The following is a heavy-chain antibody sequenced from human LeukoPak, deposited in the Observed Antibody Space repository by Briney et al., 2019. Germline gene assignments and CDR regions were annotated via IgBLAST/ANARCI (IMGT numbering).Heavy chain of an antibody. CDR3: ARQVGATTSSYYYYYGMDV. V-gene: IGHV4-39*01. Sequence: KPSETLSLTCTVSGGSISSSSYYWGWLRQPPGKGLEWIVSIYYSGSTYYNPSLKSRVTISVDTSKNQFSLKLSSVTAADTAVYYCARQVGATTSSYYYYYGMDVWGQGTTVTVPS. D-gene: IGHD1-26*01. CDR1: GGSISSSSYY. CDR2: IYYSGST. J-gene: IGHJ6*02.